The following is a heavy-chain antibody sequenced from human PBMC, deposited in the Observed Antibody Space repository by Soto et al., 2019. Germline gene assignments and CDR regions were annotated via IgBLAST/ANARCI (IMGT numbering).Heavy chain of an antibody. CDR2: SNSAGTSR. Sequence: GGSLRLSCAASGFTFRNYWMHWVRQAPGKGLEWVSRSNSAGTSRHYADSVQGRFTISRDNAKSTVSLQMNSLRAEDSALYYCAHGLALPGWQWLAPFDYWGQGTLVTVSS. D-gene: IGHD6-19*01. CDR3: AHGLALPGWQWLAPFDY. CDR1: GFTFRNYW. J-gene: IGHJ4*02. V-gene: IGHV3-74*01.